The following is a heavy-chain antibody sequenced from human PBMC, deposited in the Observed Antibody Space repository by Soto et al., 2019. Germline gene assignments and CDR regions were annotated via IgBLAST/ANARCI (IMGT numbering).Heavy chain of an antibody. Sequence: EVQLVESGGGLVQPGGSLRLSCVASGFSVSATKYMNWLRQAPDKGLEWVSVIYSGGTYYYADSVKGRFTISRHDSKNTLYLQMDSLRPEDTAVYFCARANDLNDLAMWGQGTMVTVSS. CDR1: GFSVSATKY. CDR2: IYSGGTY. CDR3: ARANDLNDLAM. J-gene: IGHJ3*02. V-gene: IGHV3-53*04.